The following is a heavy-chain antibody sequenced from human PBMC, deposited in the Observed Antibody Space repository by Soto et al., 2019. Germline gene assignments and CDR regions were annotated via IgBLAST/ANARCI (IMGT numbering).Heavy chain of an antibody. Sequence: GGSLRLSCAASGFTLSDYYMTWIRQAPGKGLEWVSYISSSGSTIYYADSVKGRFTISRDNAKNSLYLQMNSLRAEDTAVYYCARRPTYCSSSSCYADWGQGTLVTVSS. CDR2: ISSSGSTI. CDR3: ARRPTYCSSSSCYAD. V-gene: IGHV3-11*01. CDR1: GFTLSDYY. J-gene: IGHJ4*02. D-gene: IGHD2-2*01.